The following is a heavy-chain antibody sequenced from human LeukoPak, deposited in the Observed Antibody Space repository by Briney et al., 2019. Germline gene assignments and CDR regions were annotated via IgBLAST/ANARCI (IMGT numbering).Heavy chain of an antibody. D-gene: IGHD1-26*01. CDR2: ISAYNGNT. V-gene: IGHV1-18*01. Sequence: ASVKVSCKASGYTFTSYGISWVRQAPGQGLEWMGWISAYNGNTKYAQKLQGRVTMTTDPSTSTAYMELRSLRSDDTAVYYCARVGGEWELLPFDYWGQGTLVTVSS. CDR3: ARVGGEWELLPFDY. CDR1: GYTFTSYG. J-gene: IGHJ4*02.